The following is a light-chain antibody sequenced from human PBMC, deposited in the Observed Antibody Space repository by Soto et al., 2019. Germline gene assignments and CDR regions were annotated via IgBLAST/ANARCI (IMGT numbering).Light chain of an antibody. V-gene: IGKV3-11*01. Sequence: ETALTQSPPTLSLSPGDRATLSCRASVRSSSYLTWYQQNPGEPRRLLSHAALKPATGIPARLSGSGSGTDFTLTSGILHAEDCVGYCCPNSANWRFHFGG. CDR1: VRSSSY. J-gene: IGKJ4*01. CDR3: PNSANWRFH. CDR2: AAL.